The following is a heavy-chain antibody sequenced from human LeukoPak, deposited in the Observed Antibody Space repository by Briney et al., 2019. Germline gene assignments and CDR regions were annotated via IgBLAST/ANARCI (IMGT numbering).Heavy chain of an antibody. J-gene: IGHJ4*02. CDR3: ARTRPRPIVVVPAGFDY. D-gene: IGHD2-2*01. CDR2: LDPEDGET. Sequence: ASVKVFCKVSGYTLTELSMHWVRQAPGKGLEWMGGLDPEDGETIYAQKFQGRVTITRNTSISTAYMELSSLRSEDTAVYYCARTRPRPIVVVPAGFDYWGQGTLVTVSS. V-gene: IGHV1-24*01. CDR1: GYTLTELS.